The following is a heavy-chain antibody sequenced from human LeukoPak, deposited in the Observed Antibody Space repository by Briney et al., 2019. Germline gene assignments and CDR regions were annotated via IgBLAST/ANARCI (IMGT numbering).Heavy chain of an antibody. CDR2: IYYSGNT. D-gene: IGHD6-19*01. Sequence: SETLSLTCTVSGGSISSYYWSWIRQPPGKGLEWIGYIYYSGNTSYNPSLKSRVAISVDTSKNQFSLQLNSVTAADTAVYYCARYAYGSGPFDYWGQGTLITVSS. V-gene: IGHV4-59*01. J-gene: IGHJ4*02. CDR3: ARYAYGSGPFDY. CDR1: GGSISSYY.